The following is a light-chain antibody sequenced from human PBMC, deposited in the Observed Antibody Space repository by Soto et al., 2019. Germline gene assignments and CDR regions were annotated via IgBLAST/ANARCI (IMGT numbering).Light chain of an antibody. V-gene: IGKV3-11*01. J-gene: IGKJ3*01. CDR1: QSVSNY. CDR2: DAS. Sequence: EIVLTQSPATLSLSPGERATLSCRASQSVSNYLAWYQQQPGQAPRLLIYDASNRATGIPARFSGSGSATDFTLTISSLEPEDFAVYYCQQRSNWPPVFTFGPGTKVDIK. CDR3: QQRSNWPPVFT.